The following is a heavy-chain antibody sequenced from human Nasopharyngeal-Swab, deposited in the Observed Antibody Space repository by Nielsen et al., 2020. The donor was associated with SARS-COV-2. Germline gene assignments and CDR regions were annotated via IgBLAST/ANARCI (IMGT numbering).Heavy chain of an antibody. CDR3: ARASTVTTFFDL. CDR2: INHSGST. Sequence: SETLSLTCAVSGGSFSGYYWSWIRQPPGKGLEWIGEINHSGSTNYNPSLKSRVTISVDTSKNQFSLKLNSVTAADTAVYYCARASTVTTFFDLWGRGTLVTVSS. V-gene: IGHV4-34*01. CDR1: GGSFSGYY. D-gene: IGHD4-17*01. J-gene: IGHJ2*01.